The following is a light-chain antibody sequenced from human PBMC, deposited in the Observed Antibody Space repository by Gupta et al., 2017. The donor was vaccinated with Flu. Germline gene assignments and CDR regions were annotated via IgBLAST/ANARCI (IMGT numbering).Light chain of an antibody. Sequence: SITISCTGTSSDVGTYIYVSWYQHHPGKAPKLLIYEVTRRPSGVSDRFSASKSGNMAPLTISGLQAEDEADYYCTSYAANSKWVFGGGTKLTVL. CDR2: EVT. J-gene: IGLJ2*01. V-gene: IGLV2-14*01. CDR3: TSYAANSKWV. CDR1: SSDVGTYIY.